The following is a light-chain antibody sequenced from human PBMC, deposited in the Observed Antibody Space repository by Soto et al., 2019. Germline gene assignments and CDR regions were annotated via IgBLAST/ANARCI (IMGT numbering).Light chain of an antibody. CDR3: QQYNGDSRT. J-gene: IGKJ1*01. Sequence: DIPMTQSPSTLSASVGDRVTITCRASQSIGTSLAWYQQKPGIAPNLLIYGASTLNSGVPSKFSGSGSGTEFTLTISSLQPDDYATYYCQQYNGDSRTFGQGTKVEIK. CDR1: QSIGTS. V-gene: IGKV1-5*03. CDR2: GAS.